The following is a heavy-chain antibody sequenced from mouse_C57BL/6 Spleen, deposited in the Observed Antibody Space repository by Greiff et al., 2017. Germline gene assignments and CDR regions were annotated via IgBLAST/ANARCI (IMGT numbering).Heavy chain of an antibody. CDR1: GFSLSTSGMG. CDR2: IDWDDDK. Sequence: ESGPGILQSSQTLSLTCSFSGFSLSTSGMGVSGIRQPSGKGLEWLAHIDWDDDKRYNPSMKSRLTISKDTSRNPVFLTITSVDTADTATYYCARSPGTLFDYWGQGTTLTVSS. CDR3: ARSPGTLFDY. V-gene: IGHV8-12*01. J-gene: IGHJ2*01.